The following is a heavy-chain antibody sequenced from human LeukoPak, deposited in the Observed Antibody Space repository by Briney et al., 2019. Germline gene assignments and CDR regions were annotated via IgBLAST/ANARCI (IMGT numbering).Heavy chain of an antibody. V-gene: IGHV4-59*01. CDR1: GGSISSNY. Sequence: PSETLSLTCTVSGGSISSNYWDWIRQPPGEGLEWIGYVYYTGSTSYNPSLKSRVTISLDTPKNQFSLKLTSVTAADTAVYYCARGIDYDFWSGYSTRASFDYWGQGTLVTVSS. CDR2: VYYTGST. J-gene: IGHJ4*02. D-gene: IGHD3-3*01. CDR3: ARGIDYDFWSGYSTRASFDY.